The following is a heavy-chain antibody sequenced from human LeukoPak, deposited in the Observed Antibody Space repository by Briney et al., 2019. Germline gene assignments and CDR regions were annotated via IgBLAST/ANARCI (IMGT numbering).Heavy chain of an antibody. CDR1: GASISSYY. CDR2: IYYSGST. V-gene: IGHV4-59*01. J-gene: IGHJ4*02. Sequence: SETLSLTCTVSGASISSYYWSRIRQPPGKGLEWIGYIYYSGSTNYNPSLKSRVTISVDTSKNQFSLKLSSVTAADTAVYYCARGGYSGYDSFDYWGQGTLVTVSS. CDR3: ARGGYSGYDSFDY. D-gene: IGHD5-12*01.